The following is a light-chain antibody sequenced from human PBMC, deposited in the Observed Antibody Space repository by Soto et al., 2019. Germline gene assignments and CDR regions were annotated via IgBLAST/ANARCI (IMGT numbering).Light chain of an antibody. V-gene: IGKV1-39*01. CDR3: QQTYSHPYT. Sequence: DIQVTQSPSSLSASVGDRVTITCRASERMTRYLNWYQQQPGQPPKLLIFAATSLQSGVPSRFSGSESGTDFTLTISSLQPEDFATYYCQQTYSHPYTFGQGNILQIK. J-gene: IGKJ2*01. CDR1: ERMTRY. CDR2: AAT.